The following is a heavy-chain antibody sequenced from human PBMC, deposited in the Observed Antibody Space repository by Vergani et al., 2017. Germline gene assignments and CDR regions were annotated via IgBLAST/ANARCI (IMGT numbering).Heavy chain of an antibody. CDR2: FDPEDGET. J-gene: IGHJ6*02. V-gene: IGHV1-24*01. Sequence: QVQLVQSGAEVKKPGASVKVSCKVSGYTLTELSMHWVRQAPGKGLEWMGGFDPEDGETIYAQKFQGRVTMTEDTAVYYCARAAVAGTRGVENYYYYYGMDVWGQGTTVTVSS. CDR3: YGMDV. D-gene: IGHD6-19*01. CDR1: GYTLTELS.